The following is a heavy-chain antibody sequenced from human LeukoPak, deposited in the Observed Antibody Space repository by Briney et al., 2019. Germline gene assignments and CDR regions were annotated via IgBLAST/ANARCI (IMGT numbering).Heavy chain of an antibody. Sequence: ASVKVSCKASGYTFTGYYMHWVRQAPGQGLEWMGWINPNSGGTNYAQKFQGWVTMTRDTSISTAYMELSRLRSDDTAVYYCARVGITIFGVVIYAFDIWGQGTMVTVSS. CDR3: ARVGITIFGVVIYAFDI. CDR2: INPNSGGT. V-gene: IGHV1-2*04. J-gene: IGHJ3*02. CDR1: GYTFTGYY. D-gene: IGHD3-3*01.